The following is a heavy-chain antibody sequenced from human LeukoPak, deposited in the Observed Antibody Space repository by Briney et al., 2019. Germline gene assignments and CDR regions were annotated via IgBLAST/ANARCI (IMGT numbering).Heavy chain of an antibody. CDR1: GFTFSDYY. D-gene: IGHD3-10*01. CDR2: ISSSGNSI. Sequence: GGSLRLSCAASGFTFSDYYMSWIRQAPGKGLEWVSYISSSGNSISYADSVKGRFTISRDNSKNTLFLHMNSLRAEDTAVYSCAKGYYGSGSYGWFDYWGQGTLVTVSS. V-gene: IGHV3-11*01. J-gene: IGHJ4*02. CDR3: AKGYYGSGSYGWFDY.